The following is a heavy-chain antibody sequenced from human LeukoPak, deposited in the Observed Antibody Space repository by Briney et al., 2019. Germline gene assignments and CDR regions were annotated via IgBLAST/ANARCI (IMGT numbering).Heavy chain of an antibody. CDR2: INTNTGIP. Sequence: GASVKVSCKASGYTFTNYVMNWVRQAPGQGLEWMGWINTNTGIPTYAQGFTGRFVFSLDTSVSTAYLQISSPKAEDTAIYYCARDSDSYYYYGLDVWGQGTTVTVSS. V-gene: IGHV7-4-1*02. D-gene: IGHD3-22*01. CDR1: GYTFTNYV. J-gene: IGHJ6*02. CDR3: ARDSDSYYYYGLDV.